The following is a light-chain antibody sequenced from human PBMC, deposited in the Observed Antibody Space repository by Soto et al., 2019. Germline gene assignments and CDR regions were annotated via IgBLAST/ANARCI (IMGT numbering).Light chain of an antibody. CDR1: QGISSY. V-gene: IGKV1-9*01. J-gene: IGKJ1*01. CDR2: AAS. CDR3: QHYNSYSEA. Sequence: QVTQSPSSLSASVGDRVTITCRASQGISSYLAWYQQKPGKAPKLLSYAASTLHSGVPSRFSGSGSGTELTLTISSLQPHDFATYYSQHYNSYSEAFGQGNKVDIK.